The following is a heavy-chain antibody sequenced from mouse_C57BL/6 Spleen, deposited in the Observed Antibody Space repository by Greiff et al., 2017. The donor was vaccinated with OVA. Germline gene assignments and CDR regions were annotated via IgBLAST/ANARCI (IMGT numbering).Heavy chain of an antibody. CDR1: GYTFTDYN. V-gene: IGHV1-18*01. J-gene: IGHJ2*01. D-gene: IGHD1-1*01. CDR3: ARRGYYGSSPYFDY. CDR2: INPNNGGT. Sequence: VQLQQSGPELVKPGASVKIPCKASGYTFTDYNMDWVKQSHGKSLEWIGDINPNNGGTIYNQKFKGKATLTVDKSSSTAYMELRSLTSEDTAVYYCARRGYYGSSPYFDYWGQGTTLTVSS.